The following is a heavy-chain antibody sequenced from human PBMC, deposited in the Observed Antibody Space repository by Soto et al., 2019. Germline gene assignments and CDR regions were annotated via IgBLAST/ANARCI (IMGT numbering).Heavy chain of an antibody. D-gene: IGHD2-8*02. CDR1: GFTFSSYG. CDR2: ISYDGSNK. J-gene: IGHJ4*02. Sequence: GSLRLSCAASGFTFSSYGMHWVRQAPGKGLEWVAVISYDGSNKYYADSVKGRFTISRDNSKNTLYLQMNSLRAEDTAVYYCARSGGYPYYFDYWGQGTLVTVSS. CDR3: ARSGGYPYYFDY. V-gene: IGHV3-30*03.